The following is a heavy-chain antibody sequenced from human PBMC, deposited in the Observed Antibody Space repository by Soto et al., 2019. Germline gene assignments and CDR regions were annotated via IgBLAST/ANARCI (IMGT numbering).Heavy chain of an antibody. V-gene: IGHV1-69*02. CDR3: SIGSWSAETFDI. Sequence: QVHLVQSGAEVKTPGSSVKVSCKAAGGTFNTYTLIWVRQAPGHGPEWMGRIIPMLTVTNSAQKFQGRVTITADQSTGTAFMELTSLRSDDTAIYYCSIGSWSAETFDIWGQGTMVTVSS. D-gene: IGHD2-2*01. CDR1: GGTFNTYT. CDR2: IIPMLTVT. J-gene: IGHJ3*02.